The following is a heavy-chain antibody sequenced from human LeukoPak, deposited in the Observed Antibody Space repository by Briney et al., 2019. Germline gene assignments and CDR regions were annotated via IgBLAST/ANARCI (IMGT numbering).Heavy chain of an antibody. V-gene: IGHV4-39*07. CDR1: GGSISSSSYY. CDR2: IYYSGST. J-gene: IGHJ4*02. D-gene: IGHD3-22*01. CDR3: AREGHYYDSSGFFGY. Sequence: SETLSLTCTVSGGSISSSSYYWGWTRQPPGKGLEWIGSIYYSGSTYYNPSLKSRVTISVDTSKNQFSLKLSSVTAADTAVYYCAREGHYYDSSGFFGYWGQGTLVTVSS.